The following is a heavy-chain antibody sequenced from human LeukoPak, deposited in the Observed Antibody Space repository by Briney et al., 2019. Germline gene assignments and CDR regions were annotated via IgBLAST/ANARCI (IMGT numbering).Heavy chain of an antibody. V-gene: IGHV3-74*01. CDR2: INSDGSST. Sequence: GGSLRLSCAASGFTFSSYWMHWVRQAPGKGLVWVSRINSDGSSTSYADSVKGRFTISRDNAKNTLYLQMNSLRAEDTAVYYCARRVGYSYGYGGYFDYWGQGTLVTVSS. CDR1: GFTFSSYW. D-gene: IGHD5-18*01. CDR3: ARRVGYSYGYGGYFDY. J-gene: IGHJ4*02.